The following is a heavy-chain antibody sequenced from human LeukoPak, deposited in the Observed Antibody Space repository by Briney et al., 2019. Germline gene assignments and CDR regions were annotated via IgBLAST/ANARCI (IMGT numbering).Heavy chain of an antibody. Sequence: ASVKVSFKASGYTFSTYGISWVRQAPGQGLEWMGCINPNSGGTKYAQKFQGRVTMTRDTSISTAYMELTGLGSDDTAVYYCARGGYYDSTGFDNWGQGNLVTVSS. J-gene: IGHJ4*02. CDR1: GYTFSTYG. D-gene: IGHD3-22*01. CDR3: ARGGYYDSTGFDN. V-gene: IGHV1-2*02. CDR2: INPNSGGT.